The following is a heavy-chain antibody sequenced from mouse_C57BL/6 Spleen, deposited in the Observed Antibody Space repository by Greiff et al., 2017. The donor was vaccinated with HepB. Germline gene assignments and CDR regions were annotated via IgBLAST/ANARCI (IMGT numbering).Heavy chain of an antibody. V-gene: IGHV1-59*01. CDR3: ARLRSRYYFDY. J-gene: IGHJ2*01. CDR1: GYTFTSYW. CDR2: IDPSDSYT. Sequence: QVQLKQPGAELVRPGTSVKLSCKASGYTFTSYWMHWVKQRPGQGLEWIGVIDPSDSYTNYNQKFKGKATLTVDTSSSTAYMQLSSLTSEYYAVYYCARLRSRYYFDYWGQGTTLTVSS.